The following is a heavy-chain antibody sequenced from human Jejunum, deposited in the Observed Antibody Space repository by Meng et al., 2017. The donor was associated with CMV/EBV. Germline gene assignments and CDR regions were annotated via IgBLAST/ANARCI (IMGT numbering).Heavy chain of an antibody. CDR2: SKWNSEDI. CDR3: AQRGRFGYYGGNSHSDDAFDT. D-gene: IGHD2-21*01. CDR1: YA. Sequence: YARQWGRQVTGKGLEWVSSSKWNSEDIYYADSVKGRFTISRDNAKKFLFLEMNDLRPEDTALYYCAQRGRFGYYGGNSHSDDAFDTWGQGTMVTVSS. J-gene: IGHJ3*02. V-gene: IGHV3-9*01.